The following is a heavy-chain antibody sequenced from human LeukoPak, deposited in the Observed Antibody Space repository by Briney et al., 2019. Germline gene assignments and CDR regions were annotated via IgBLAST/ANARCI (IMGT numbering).Heavy chain of an antibody. CDR2: INPNSGGT. V-gene: IGHV1-2*02. CDR1: GYTFTGYY. D-gene: IGHD3-16*02. CDR3: AREVTFGGVIATDY. J-gene: IGHJ4*02. Sequence: GASAKVSCKASGYTFTGYYMHWVRQAPGQGLEWMGWINPNSGGTNYAQKFQGRVTMTRDTSISTAYMELSRLRSDDTAVYYCAREVTFGGVIATDYWGRGTLVTVSS.